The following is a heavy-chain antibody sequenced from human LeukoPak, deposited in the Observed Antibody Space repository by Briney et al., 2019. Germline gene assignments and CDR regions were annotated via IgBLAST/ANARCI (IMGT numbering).Heavy chain of an antibody. Sequence: ASVKVSCKASGYRFTGYYMHWVRQAPGQGLEWMGWIKPNSGGTNYAQKFQGRVTMTRDTSISTAYMELSRLRSDDTAVYYCATLPPTVTTSGGGYWGQGTLVTVSS. J-gene: IGHJ4*02. CDR2: IKPNSGGT. D-gene: IGHD4-17*01. CDR3: ATLPPTVTTSGGGY. V-gene: IGHV1-2*02. CDR1: GYRFTGYY.